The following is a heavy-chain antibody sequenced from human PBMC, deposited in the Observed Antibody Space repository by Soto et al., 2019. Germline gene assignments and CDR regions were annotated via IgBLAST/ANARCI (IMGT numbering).Heavy chain of an antibody. CDR1: EFIVSNNY. CDR3: ASPAVVTRRYFEL. D-gene: IGHD6-19*01. V-gene: IGHV3-66*01. J-gene: IGHJ2*01. CDR2: IYSGGST. Sequence: EVQLVESGGGLVQPGGSLRLSCAASEFIVSNNYMSWVRQAPGKRREWVSVIYSGGSTYYADSVKGRFTISRDSSKNTLFLQMNSLRAEDTALYYCASPAVVTRRYFELWGRGTLVTVSS.